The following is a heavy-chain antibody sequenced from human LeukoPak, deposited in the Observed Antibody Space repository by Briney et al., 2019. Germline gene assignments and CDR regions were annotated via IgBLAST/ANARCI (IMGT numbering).Heavy chain of an antibody. CDR3: AKGLLADFFLAA. CDR2: ISGSGGST. D-gene: IGHD2-21*01. J-gene: IGHJ6*04. CDR1: GFTFSSYA. Sequence: GGSLRLSCAASGFTFSSYAMSWVRQAPGKGLEWVSAISGSGGSTYYADSVKGRFTISRDNSNNTLYLQMNSLRAEDTAVYSGAKGLLADFFLAAWAKGPTVTVSS. V-gene: IGHV3-23*01.